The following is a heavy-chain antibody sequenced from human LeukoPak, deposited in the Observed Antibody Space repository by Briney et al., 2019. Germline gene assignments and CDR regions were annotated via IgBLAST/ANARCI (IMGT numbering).Heavy chain of an antibody. V-gene: IGHV3-72*01. Sequence: GGSLRLSCAASGFTFSDHYMDWVRQAPVKGLEWVGRIRNKANSYTTEYAASVKGRFTISRDDSKNSLYMQMNSLKTEDTAVYYCARVRGVTNNWFAPWGQGTLVTVSS. CDR2: IRNKANSYTT. J-gene: IGHJ5*02. D-gene: IGHD3-10*01. CDR1: GFTFSDHY. CDR3: ARVRGVTNNWFAP.